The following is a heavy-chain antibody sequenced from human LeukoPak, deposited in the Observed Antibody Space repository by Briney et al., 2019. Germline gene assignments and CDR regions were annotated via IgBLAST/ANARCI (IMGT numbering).Heavy chain of an antibody. Sequence: GGSLRLSCAASGFTFSSYSMNWVRQAPGKGLEWVSSISSSSSYIYYADSGKGRFTISRDNAKNPLYLQMNSLRAEDTAVYYCARDYTVVVDSSGSFDYWGQGTLVTVSS. J-gene: IGHJ4*02. CDR1: GFTFSSYS. CDR3: ARDYTVVVDSSGSFDY. V-gene: IGHV3-21*01. CDR2: ISSSSSYI. D-gene: IGHD3-22*01.